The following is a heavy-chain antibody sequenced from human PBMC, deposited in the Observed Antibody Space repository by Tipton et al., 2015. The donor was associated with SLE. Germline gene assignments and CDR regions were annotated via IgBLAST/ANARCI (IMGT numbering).Heavy chain of an antibody. CDR1: SGSFNNYF. V-gene: IGHV3-74*01. CDR3: VRDNFGVDY. J-gene: IGHJ4*02. CDR2: ITSDGSTT. D-gene: IGHD1-20*01. Sequence: LSLTCTVYSGSFNNYFWSWVRQAPGKGLEWISHITSDGSTTSYADSVKGRFTSSRDNAKNTLYLEMNSLRVEDTAVYYCVRDNFGVDYWGQGTLVTVSS.